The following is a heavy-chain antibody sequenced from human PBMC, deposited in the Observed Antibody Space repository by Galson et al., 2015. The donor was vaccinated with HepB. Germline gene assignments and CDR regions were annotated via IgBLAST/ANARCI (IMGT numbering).Heavy chain of an antibody. CDR3: ARTFDILAVAGTGVVDY. CDR1: GYTFTSYG. CDR2: ISAYNGNT. V-gene: IGHV1-18*01. D-gene: IGHD6-19*01. J-gene: IGHJ4*02. Sequence: SVKVSCKASGYTFTSYGISRVRQAPGQGLEWMGWISAYNGNTNYAQKLQGRVTMTTDTSTSTAYMELRSLRSDDTAVYYCARTFDILAVAGTGVVDYWGQGTLVTVSS.